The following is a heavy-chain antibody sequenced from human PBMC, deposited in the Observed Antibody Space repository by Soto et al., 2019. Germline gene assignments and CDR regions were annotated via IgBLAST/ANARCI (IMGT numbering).Heavy chain of an antibody. D-gene: IGHD6-19*01. CDR1: GGSISSYY. CDR2: IYYSGST. J-gene: IGHJ5*02. V-gene: IGHV4-59*01. CDR3: ARGGVAGTTYT. Sequence: SETLSLTCTVSGGSISSYYWSWVRQPPGKGLEWIGYIYYSGSTNYNPSLKSRVTISVDTSKNQFSLKLSSVTAADTAVYYCARGGVAGTTYTWGQGTLVTVSS.